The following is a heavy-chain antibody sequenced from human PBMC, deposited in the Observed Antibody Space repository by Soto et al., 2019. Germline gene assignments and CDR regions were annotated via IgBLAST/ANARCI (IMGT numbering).Heavy chain of an antibody. Sequence: LSLTCTVPGGPLSSYDYYWGWIRQPPGKGLEWIGSITYSGSTYSNPSLKSRVTISVDTSKNQFSLKVASVTAADSAVYYCARPAVASFVGAAMDVWGQGATVTVSS. CDR3: ARPAVASFVGAAMDV. D-gene: IGHD2-21*01. CDR2: ITYSGST. V-gene: IGHV4-39*01. J-gene: IGHJ6*02. CDR1: GGPLSSYDYY.